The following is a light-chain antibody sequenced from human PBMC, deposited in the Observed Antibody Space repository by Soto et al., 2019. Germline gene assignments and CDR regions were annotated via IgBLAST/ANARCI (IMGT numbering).Light chain of an antibody. J-gene: IGLJ1*01. V-gene: IGLV2-23*02. CDR2: EVS. CDR1: SSVVGSYNL. Sequence: QSALTQPASVSGSPGQSITISCTGTSSVVGSYNLVSWYQQHPGKAPKLMIYEVSKRPSGVSNRFSGSKSGNTPSLTISGLQAEDEADYYCCSYAGSSTYVFGTGTKVTVL. CDR3: CSYAGSSTYV.